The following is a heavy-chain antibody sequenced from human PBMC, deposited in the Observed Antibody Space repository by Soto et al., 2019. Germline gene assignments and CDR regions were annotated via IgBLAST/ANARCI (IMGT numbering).Heavy chain of an antibody. Sequence: LGESLKISCKGSGYSFTSYWISWVRQMPGKGLEWMGRIDPSDSYTNYSPSFQGHVTISADKSISTAYLQWSSRKVSDTAMYYCARGLSSSGGTHDAFDIWGQGTMVTVSS. CDR1: GYSFTSYW. J-gene: IGHJ3*02. D-gene: IGHD2-15*01. CDR3: ARGLSSSGGTHDAFDI. V-gene: IGHV5-10-1*01. CDR2: IDPSDSYT.